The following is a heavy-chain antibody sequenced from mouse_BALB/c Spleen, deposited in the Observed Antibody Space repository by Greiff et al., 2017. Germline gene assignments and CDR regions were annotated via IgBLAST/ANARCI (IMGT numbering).Heavy chain of an antibody. D-gene: IGHD1-1*01. CDR3: ARGGSSHPFYYAMDY. CDR1: GFTFSSFG. J-gene: IGHJ4*01. CDR2: ISSGGSTI. V-gene: IGHV5-17*02. Sequence: EVKLVESGGGLVQPGGSLKLSCAASGFTFSSFGMHWVRQAPEKGLEWVAYISSGGSTIYYADTVKGRFTISRDNPKNTLFLQMTSLRSEDTAMYYCARGGSSHPFYYAMDYWGQGTPVTVSS.